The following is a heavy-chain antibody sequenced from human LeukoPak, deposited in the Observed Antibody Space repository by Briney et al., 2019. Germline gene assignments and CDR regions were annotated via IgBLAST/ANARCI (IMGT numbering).Heavy chain of an antibody. Sequence: SETLSLTCTASGYSISSGDYYWSWMRQPAGKGLEWIGRSSSSGSTNDNPSLKSRVIISVDTSKNQFSLKLSSVAAADTAVYFCARGPYSYDSSGGFDIWGQGTMVTVSS. J-gene: IGHJ3*02. D-gene: IGHD3-22*01. V-gene: IGHV4-61*02. CDR2: SSSSGST. CDR3: ARGPYSYDSSGGFDI. CDR1: GYSISSGDYY.